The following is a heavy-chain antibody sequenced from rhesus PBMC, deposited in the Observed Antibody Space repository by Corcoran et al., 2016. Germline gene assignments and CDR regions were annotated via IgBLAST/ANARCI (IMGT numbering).Heavy chain of an antibody. J-gene: IGHJ6*01. CDR3: ARGPIVVIKYGLDS. CDR1: GASISSYW. CDR2: INGNRLSP. V-gene: IGHV4-80*01. Sequence: QVQLQESGPGLVKPSETLSLTCAVSGASISSYWWSWIRKPPGKGLGWIGEINGNRLSPHNTPSLKIRVTISTDASKTQFSLNLSSVTAADTAVYYCARGPIVVIKYGLDSWGQGVVVTVSS. D-gene: IGHD3-28*01.